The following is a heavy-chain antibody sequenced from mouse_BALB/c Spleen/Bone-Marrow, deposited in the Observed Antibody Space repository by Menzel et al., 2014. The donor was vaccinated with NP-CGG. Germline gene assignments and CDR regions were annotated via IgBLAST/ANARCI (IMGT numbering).Heavy chain of an antibody. CDR3: ARRGYDDGPYAMAY. J-gene: IGHJ4*01. Sequence: EVNLVESGGDLVKPGGSLKLSCAASGFTFSSYGMSWVRQTPDKRLEWVATISSGGSYTYYPDSVKGRFTVSRDNAKNTLYLQMSSLKSEDTAIYYCARRGYDDGPYAMAYWGQGTSVTVSS. V-gene: IGHV5-6*02. D-gene: IGHD2-2*01. CDR1: GFTFSSYG. CDR2: ISSGGSYT.